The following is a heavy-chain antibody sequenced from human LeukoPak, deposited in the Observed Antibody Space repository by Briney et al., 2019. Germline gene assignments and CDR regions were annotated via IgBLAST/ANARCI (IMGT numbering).Heavy chain of an antibody. J-gene: IGHJ6*03. V-gene: IGHV4-38-2*01. CDR3: ARLGLAYYMDV. CDR1: GYSISSGYY. Sequence: SETLSLTCAVSGYSISSGYYWGWIRQPPGKGLGWIGSIYHSGSTYYNPSLKSRVTITVGTSKNQFSLKLSSVTAADTAVYYCARLGLAYYMDVWGKGTTVTVSS. CDR2: IYHSGST. D-gene: IGHD7-27*01.